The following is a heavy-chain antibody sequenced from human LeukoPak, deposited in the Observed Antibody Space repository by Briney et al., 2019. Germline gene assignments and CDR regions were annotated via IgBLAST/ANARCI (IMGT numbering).Heavy chain of an antibody. CDR3: ASVLSYDVWRPLDN. V-gene: IGHV3-30*04. D-gene: IGHD3-3*01. CDR2: ISYDGTNT. J-gene: IGHJ4*02. CDR1: GFNFSNYA. Sequence: WGSLRLSCAASGFNFSNYALDWVRQAPGKGLEWVAYISYDGTNTDYADSVKGRFTISRDNSKNTLYLQMNSLRTEDTSVYYCASVLSYDVWRPLDNWGQGTLVTVSS.